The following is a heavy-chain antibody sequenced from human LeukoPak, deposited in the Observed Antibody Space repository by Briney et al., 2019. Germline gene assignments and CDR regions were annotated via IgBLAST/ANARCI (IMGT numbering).Heavy chain of an antibody. CDR3: AKDPGNYDFLSDP. CDR2: IRYDGGNK. D-gene: IGHD3-3*01. V-gene: IGHV3-30*02. CDR1: GFTFSSYG. J-gene: IGHJ5*02. Sequence: GGSLRLSCAASGFTFSSYGMHWVRQAPGKGLEWVAFIRYDGGNKYYADSVKGRFTTPRDNSKNTLYLQMNSLRAEDTAVYYCAKDPGNYDFLSDPWGQGTLVTVSS.